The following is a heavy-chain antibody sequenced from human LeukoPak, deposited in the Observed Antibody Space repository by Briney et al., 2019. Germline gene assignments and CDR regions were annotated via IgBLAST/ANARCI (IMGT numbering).Heavy chain of an antibody. V-gene: IGHV4-59*01. CDR2: IYYSGST. J-gene: IGHJ4*02. CDR3: AREGYDFWSGYSIDY. Sequence: PSETLSLTCTVSGGSISSYYWSWIRQPPGEGLEWIGYIYYSGSTNYNPSLKSRVTISVDTSKNQFSLKLSSVTAADTAVYYCAREGYDFWSGYSIDYWGQGTLVTVSS. CDR1: GGSISSYY. D-gene: IGHD3-3*01.